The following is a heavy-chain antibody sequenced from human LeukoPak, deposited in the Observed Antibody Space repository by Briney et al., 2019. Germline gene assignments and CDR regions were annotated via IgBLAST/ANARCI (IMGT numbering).Heavy chain of an antibody. J-gene: IGHJ6*03. D-gene: IGHD6-6*01. CDR1: GGSISSYC. V-gene: IGHV4-59*07. CDR3: ARTSIAARRYYYYYMDV. Sequence: SDTLSLTCTVSGGSISSYCWSWIRQPPGKGLEWIGYIYYSGSTNYNPSLKSRVTISVDTSKNPFSLKLNSVTAADTAVYYCARTSIAARRYYYYYMDVWGEGTTVTASS. CDR2: IYYSGST.